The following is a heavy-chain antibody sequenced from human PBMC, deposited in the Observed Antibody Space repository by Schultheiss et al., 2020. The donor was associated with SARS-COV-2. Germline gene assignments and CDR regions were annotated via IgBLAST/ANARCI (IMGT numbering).Heavy chain of an antibody. V-gene: IGHV3-21*01. CDR1: GFTFSSYS. Sequence: GGSLRLSCAASGFTFSSYSMNWVRQAPGKGLEWVSSISSSSSYIYYADSVKGRFTISRDNAKNSLYLQMNSLRAEDTAVYYCARGWTPGGTEDAFDIWGQGTRVTVSS. CDR2: ISSSSSYI. J-gene: IGHJ3*02. CDR3: ARGWTPGGTEDAFDI. D-gene: IGHD4-23*01.